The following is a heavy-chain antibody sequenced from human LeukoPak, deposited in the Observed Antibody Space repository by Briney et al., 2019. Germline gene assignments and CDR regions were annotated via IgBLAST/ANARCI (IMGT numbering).Heavy chain of an antibody. J-gene: IGHJ5*02. V-gene: IGHV4-59*01. CDR1: LASLSSYI. Sequence: SETLSLTSTFSLASLSSYIWSWIPPPPRKGLEWIGYIHHSESTNSNPSVKSRVTMSVDTSKIQFSLKLNSVTAEDTAVYYGARWTNINCFDHWGQGTLVTVSS. CDR2: IHHSEST. D-gene: IGHD3/OR15-3a*01. CDR3: ARWTNINCFDH.